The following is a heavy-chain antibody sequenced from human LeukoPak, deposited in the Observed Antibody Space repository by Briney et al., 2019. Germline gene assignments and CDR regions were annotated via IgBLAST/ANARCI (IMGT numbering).Heavy chain of an antibody. Sequence: PGGSLRLSCAASAFTFRTYWMSWVRQAPGKGLEWVAMIKPDGSEKYYVDSVKGLFTISKDNAENSLYLQMNSLRAEDTAVYYCARNRGGGSGYSDYWGQGTLVTVSS. CDR3: ARNRGGGSGYSDY. J-gene: IGHJ4*02. CDR2: IKPDGSEK. CDR1: AFTFRTYW. D-gene: IGHD3-22*01. V-gene: IGHV3-7*05.